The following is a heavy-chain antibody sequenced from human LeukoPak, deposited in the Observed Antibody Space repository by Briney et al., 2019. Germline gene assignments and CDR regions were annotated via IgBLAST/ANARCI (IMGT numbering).Heavy chain of an antibody. Sequence: SETLSLACAVYGGSFSGYYWSWIRQPPGKGLEWIGEINHSGSTNYNPSLKSRVTIPVDTSKNQFSLKLSSVTAADTAVYYCARGRGTGSYFHDWGQGTLVTVSS. D-gene: IGHD3/OR15-3a*01. CDR3: ARGRGTGSYFHD. CDR1: GGSFSGYY. V-gene: IGHV4-34*01. J-gene: IGHJ4*02. CDR2: INHSGST.